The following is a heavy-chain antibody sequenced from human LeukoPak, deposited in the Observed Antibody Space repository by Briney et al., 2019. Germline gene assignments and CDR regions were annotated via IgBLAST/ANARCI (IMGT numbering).Heavy chain of an antibody. V-gene: IGHV3-48*03. J-gene: IGHJ4*02. D-gene: IGHD3-3*01. Sequence: GGSLRLSCAASGFTFSSFEMNWVCQAPGKGLEWVSFMSTTGSTISYADSVKGRFTMSRDNAKNSLFLIMNGLRAEDTAVYYCARDGFFGGIDYWGQGTLVTVSS. CDR2: MSTTGSTI. CDR1: GFTFSSFE. CDR3: ARDGFFGGIDY.